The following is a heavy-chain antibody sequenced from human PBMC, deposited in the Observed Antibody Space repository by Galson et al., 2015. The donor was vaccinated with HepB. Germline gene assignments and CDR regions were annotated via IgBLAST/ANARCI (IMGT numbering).Heavy chain of an antibody. CDR1: GFTVSSNH. Sequence: SLRLSCAASGFTVSSNHMSWVRQAPGKGLEWVSVIYSGGSTYYADSVKGRFTISRDNSKNTLYLQMNSLRAEDTAVYYCARQLHYYDSSGYTSFFDYWGQGTLVTVSS. CDR3: ARQLHYYDSSGYTSFFDY. V-gene: IGHV3-53*01. D-gene: IGHD3-22*01. CDR2: IYSGGST. J-gene: IGHJ4*02.